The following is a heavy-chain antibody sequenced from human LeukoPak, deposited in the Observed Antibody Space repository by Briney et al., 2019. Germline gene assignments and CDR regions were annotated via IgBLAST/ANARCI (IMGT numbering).Heavy chain of an antibody. Sequence: SETLSLTCTVSGGSISSYYWSWIRQPPGKGLEWVGYIYYSGSTNYNPSHKRRVTISVDTSKNQFSLKLISVTAADTAVYYCARHGYIYTSAFDIWGQGTMVTVSS. D-gene: IGHD5-18*01. CDR2: IYYSGST. CDR3: ARHGYIYTSAFDI. J-gene: IGHJ3*02. CDR1: GGSISSYY. V-gene: IGHV4-59*01.